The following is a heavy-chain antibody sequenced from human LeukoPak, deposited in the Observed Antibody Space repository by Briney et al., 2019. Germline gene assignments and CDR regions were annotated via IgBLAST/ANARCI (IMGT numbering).Heavy chain of an antibody. CDR2: INPSGGST. CDR3: ARAEQGYCSGGSCYVFDY. J-gene: IGHJ4*02. Sequence: ASVKVSCKASGYTFTSYYMHWVRQAPGQGLEWMGIINPSGGSTSYAQKFQGRVTMTRDMSTSTVYMELSSLRSEDTAVYYCARAEQGYCSGGSCYVFDYWGQGTLVTASS. D-gene: IGHD2-15*01. CDR1: GYTFTSYY. V-gene: IGHV1-46*01.